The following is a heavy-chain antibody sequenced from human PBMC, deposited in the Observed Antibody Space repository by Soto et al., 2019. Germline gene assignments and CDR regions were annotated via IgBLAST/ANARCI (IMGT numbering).Heavy chain of an antibody. D-gene: IGHD4-17*01. CDR2: ITGSARST. CDR1: GLTFGNSA. J-gene: IGHJ5*01. V-gene: IGHV3-23*01. Sequence: GGSLGLSCAASGLTFGNSAMSWVRQAPGKGLEWVSTITGSARSTYYADSVKGRFTISRDNSKNTLFLQMNTLRAEDTAVYYCAQVYGAQRDWFDSWGQGTQVTAPQ. CDR3: AQVYGAQRDWFDS.